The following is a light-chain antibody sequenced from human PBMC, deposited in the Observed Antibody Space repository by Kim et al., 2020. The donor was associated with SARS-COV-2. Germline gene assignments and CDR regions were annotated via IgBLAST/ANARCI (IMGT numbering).Light chain of an antibody. CDR3: QQYNNWPMYT. Sequence: VSQGQRPTLSCRASQSVSSNLAWYQQKPGQAPRLLIYGASTRATGIPARFSGSGSGTEFTLTISSLQSEDFAVYYCQQYNNWPMYTFGQGTKLEI. V-gene: IGKV3-15*01. CDR1: QSVSSN. CDR2: GAS. J-gene: IGKJ2*01.